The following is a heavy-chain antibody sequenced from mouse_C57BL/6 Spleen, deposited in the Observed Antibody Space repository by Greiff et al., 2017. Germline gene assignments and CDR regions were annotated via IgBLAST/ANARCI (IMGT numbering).Heavy chain of an antibody. D-gene: IGHD2-4*01. CDR1: GFTFSDYY. CDR2: ISNGGGST. J-gene: IGHJ3*01. V-gene: IGHV5-12*01. Sequence: DVKLVESGGGLVQPGGSLKLSCAASGFTFSDYYMYWVRQTPEKRLEWVAYISNGGGSTYYPDTVKGRFTISRDNAKNTLYLQMSRLKSEDTAMYYCARLYDYDVAWFAYWGQGTLVTVSA. CDR3: ARLYDYDVAWFAY.